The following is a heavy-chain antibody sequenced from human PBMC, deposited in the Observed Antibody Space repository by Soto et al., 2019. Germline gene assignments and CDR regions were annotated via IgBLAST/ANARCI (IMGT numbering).Heavy chain of an antibody. CDR1: GFTFSSYA. Sequence: PGGSLRLSGAASGFTFSSYAMHWVRQAPRKGLEWVAVISYDGSNKYYADSVKGRFTISRDNSKNTLYLQMNSLRAEDTAVYYCAREVAAAGTYFDYWGQGTLVTVSS. CDR3: AREVAAAGTYFDY. J-gene: IGHJ4*02. D-gene: IGHD6-13*01. V-gene: IGHV3-30-3*01. CDR2: ISYDGSNK.